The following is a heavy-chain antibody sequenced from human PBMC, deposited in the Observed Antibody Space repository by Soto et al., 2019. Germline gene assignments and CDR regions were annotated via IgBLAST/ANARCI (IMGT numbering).Heavy chain of an antibody. CDR1: SGSIINGHYS. V-gene: IGHV4-39*01. D-gene: IGHD5-18*01. CDR3: AKGGYTFAYE. Sequence: SETLSLTCPVSSGSIINGHYSWGWIRQPPGKGLEWLGQIYSSGTTQYSPYLKSRVTISLDKSKNQFSLKLISVTSLRADDTAVYYCAKGGYTFAYEWGQGALVTVSS. J-gene: IGHJ4*02. CDR2: IYSSGTT.